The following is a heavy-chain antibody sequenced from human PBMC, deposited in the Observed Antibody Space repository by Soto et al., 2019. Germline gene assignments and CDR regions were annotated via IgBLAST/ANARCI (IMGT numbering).Heavy chain of an antibody. Sequence: GGSLRLSCAASGFTFSSYAMHWVRQAPGKGLEWVAVISYDGSNKYYADSVKGRFTISRDNSKNTLYLQMNSLRAEDTAVYYCARDDPYYYDSSGYYSDLFPYYYGMDVWGQGTTVTVSS. CDR1: GFTFSSYA. V-gene: IGHV3-30-3*01. CDR3: ARDDPYYYDSSGYYSDLFPYYYGMDV. D-gene: IGHD3-22*01. J-gene: IGHJ6*02. CDR2: ISYDGSNK.